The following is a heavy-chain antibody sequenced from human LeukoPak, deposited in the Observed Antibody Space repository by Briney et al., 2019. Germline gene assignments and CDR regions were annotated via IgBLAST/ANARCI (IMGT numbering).Heavy chain of an antibody. V-gene: IGHV3-23*01. CDR1: GFTFSSYG. CDR3: AKDRSDYSDPLFDY. CDR2: ISGSGADT. Sequence: PGGSLRLSCAASGFTFSSYGMSWVRQAPGKGLEWVSSISGSGADTYYADSVKGRFTISRDNSKNTLYLQMKSLRAEDTAVYYCAKDRSDYSDPLFDYWGQGTLVTVSS. J-gene: IGHJ4*02. D-gene: IGHD4-11*01.